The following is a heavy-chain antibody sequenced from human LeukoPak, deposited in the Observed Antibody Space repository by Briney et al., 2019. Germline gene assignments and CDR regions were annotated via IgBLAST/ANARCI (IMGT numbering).Heavy chain of an antibody. J-gene: IGHJ4*02. CDR2: IRSKANSYAT. CDR3: ARDHNLSTPTY. Sequence: PGGSLRLSCAASGFTFSGSAMHWVRQASGKGLEWVGRIRSKANSYATAYAASVKGRFTISRDDSKNTAYLQMNSLKTEDTAVYYCARDHNLSTPTYWGQGTLVTVSS. CDR1: GFTFSGSA. V-gene: IGHV3-73*01. D-gene: IGHD2-2*01.